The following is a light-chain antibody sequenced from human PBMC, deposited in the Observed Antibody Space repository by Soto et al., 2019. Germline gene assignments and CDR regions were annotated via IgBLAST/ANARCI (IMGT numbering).Light chain of an antibody. CDR2: EVV. J-gene: IGLJ1*01. V-gene: IGLV2-8*01. CDR3: KSYAGSNTYV. Sequence: ALTQPPSASGSPGQSVTISCTGTKNDVGFYDFVSWYQHHPGKAPRLIIYEVVQRPSGVPDRFSGSKSGNTASLTVSGLQAADEADYFCKSYAGSNTYVFGSGTKV. CDR1: KNDVGFYDF.